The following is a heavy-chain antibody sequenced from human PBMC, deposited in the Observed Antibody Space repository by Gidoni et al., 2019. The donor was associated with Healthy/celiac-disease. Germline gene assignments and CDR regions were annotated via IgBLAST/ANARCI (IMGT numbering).Heavy chain of an antibody. CDR1: GGPISSSSYY. CDR3: ARNGDSSSWYRLDY. D-gene: IGHD6-13*01. J-gene: IGHJ4*02. CDR2: IYYSGST. Sequence: QLQLQESGPGLVKPSETLSLTCTVSGGPISSSSYYWGWIRQPPGKGLEWIGSIYYSGSTYYNPSLKSRVTISVDTSKNQFSLKLSSVTAADTAVYYCARNGDSSSWYRLDYWGQGTLVTVSS. V-gene: IGHV4-39*01.